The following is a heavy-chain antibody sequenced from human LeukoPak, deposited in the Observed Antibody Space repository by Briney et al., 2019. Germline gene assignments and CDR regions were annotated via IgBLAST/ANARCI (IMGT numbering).Heavy chain of an antibody. CDR1: GFTFDDYA. CDR3: AKSHGSGYYYYMDV. V-gene: IGHV3-9*03. D-gene: IGHD3-10*01. J-gene: IGHJ6*03. CDR2: ISWNSGSI. Sequence: GGSLRLSCAASGFTFDDYAMHWVRQAPGKGLEWVSGISWNSGSIGYADSVKGRFTISRDNAKDSLYLQMNSLRAEDMALYYCAKSHGSGYYYYMDVWGKGTTVTVSS.